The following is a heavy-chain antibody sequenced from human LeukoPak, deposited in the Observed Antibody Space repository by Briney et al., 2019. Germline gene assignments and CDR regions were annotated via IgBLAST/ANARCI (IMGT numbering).Heavy chain of an antibody. Sequence: GGSLRLSCAASGFTFSSYAMSWVRQAPGKGLEWVSAISGSGGSTYYADSVKGRFTISRDNSKNTLYLQMSSLRAEDTAVYYCAKDLDYGDYSFDYWGQGTLVTVSS. CDR2: ISGSGGST. D-gene: IGHD4-17*01. J-gene: IGHJ4*02. CDR1: GFTFSSYA. CDR3: AKDLDYGDYSFDY. V-gene: IGHV3-23*01.